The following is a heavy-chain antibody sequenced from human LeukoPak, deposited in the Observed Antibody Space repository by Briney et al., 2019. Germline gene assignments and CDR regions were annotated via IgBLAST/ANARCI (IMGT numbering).Heavy chain of an antibody. CDR3: ARPWGGGSYSVHGFCLGY. CDR2: IIPIFGTA. Sequence: ASVKVSCKASGGTFSSYAISWVRQAPGQGLEWMGGIIPIFGTANYAQKFQGRVTITADESTSTAYMELSSLRSEDMAVYYCARPWGGGSYSVHGFCLGYWGQGTLVTVSS. J-gene: IGHJ4*02. D-gene: IGHD1-26*01. V-gene: IGHV1-69*01. CDR1: GGTFSSYA.